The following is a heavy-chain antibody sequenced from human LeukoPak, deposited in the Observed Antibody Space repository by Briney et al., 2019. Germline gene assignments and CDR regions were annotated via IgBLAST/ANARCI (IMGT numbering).Heavy chain of an antibody. CDR1: GYTLTELS. Sequence: ASVNVSCKVSGYTLTELSMHWVRQAPGKGLEWMGGFDPEDGETIYAQKFQGRVTMTEDTSTDTAYMELSSLRSEDTAVYYCATDPYSGSLLGAFDIWGQGTMVTVSS. CDR3: ATDPYSGSLLGAFDI. CDR2: FDPEDGET. D-gene: IGHD1-26*01. J-gene: IGHJ3*02. V-gene: IGHV1-24*01.